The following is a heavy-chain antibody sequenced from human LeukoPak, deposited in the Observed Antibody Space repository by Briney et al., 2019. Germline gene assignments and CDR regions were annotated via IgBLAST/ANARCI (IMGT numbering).Heavy chain of an antibody. Sequence: PSETLSLTCTVSGGSISVHYWSWIRQPPGKGLEWIGRIYTSGSTNYNPSLKSRVTISVDTSKNQFSLKLSSVTAADTAVYYCARSPKYYDFWSGYYGWIDYWGQGTLVTVSS. D-gene: IGHD3-3*01. V-gene: IGHV4-4*08. CDR2: IYTSGST. CDR3: ARSPKYYDFWSGYYGWIDY. CDR1: GGSISVHY. J-gene: IGHJ4*02.